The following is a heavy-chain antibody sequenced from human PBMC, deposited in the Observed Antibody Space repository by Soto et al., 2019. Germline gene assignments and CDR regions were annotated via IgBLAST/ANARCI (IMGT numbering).Heavy chain of an antibody. Sequence: SETLSLTCAVYGGSFSGYYWSWIRQPPWKWLEWIGEINHSGSTNYNPSLKSRFAISVDTSKNQFSLHLTSVTAADTAVYYCARSGRSCTENQCHTYFDYWGQGTLVTVSS. CDR1: GGSFSGYY. CDR2: INHSGST. CDR3: ARSGRSCTENQCHTYFDY. V-gene: IGHV4-34*01. D-gene: IGHD3-10*01. J-gene: IGHJ4*02.